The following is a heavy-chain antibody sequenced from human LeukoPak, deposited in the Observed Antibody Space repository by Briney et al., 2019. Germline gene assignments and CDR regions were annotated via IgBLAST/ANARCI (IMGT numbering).Heavy chain of an antibody. CDR2: ISGSGGST. D-gene: IGHD3-10*01. Sequence: GGSLRLSCAASGFTFSSYAMSWVRQAPGKGLEWVSAISGSGGSTYYADSVKGRFTISRDNSKNTLYLQMNSLRAEDTAVYYCAKDPTMVRGVNYYFDYWGQGTLVTVSS. CDR3: AKDPTMVRGVNYYFDY. V-gene: IGHV3-23*01. CDR1: GFTFSSYA. J-gene: IGHJ4*02.